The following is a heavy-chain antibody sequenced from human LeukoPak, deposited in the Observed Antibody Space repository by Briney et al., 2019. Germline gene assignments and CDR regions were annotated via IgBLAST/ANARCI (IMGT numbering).Heavy chain of an antibody. CDR2: IYTSGST. CDR3: ARVLSEEYCRGGSCYPPYYYYYYYMDV. Sequence: SETLSLTCTVSGGSISSYYWSWIRQPAGKGLEWIGRIYTSGSTNYNPSLKSRVTMSVDTSKNQFSLKLSSVTAADTAVYYCARVLSEEYCRGGSCYPPYYYYYYYMDVWGKGTTVTISS. V-gene: IGHV4-4*07. D-gene: IGHD2-15*01. J-gene: IGHJ6*03. CDR1: GGSISSYY.